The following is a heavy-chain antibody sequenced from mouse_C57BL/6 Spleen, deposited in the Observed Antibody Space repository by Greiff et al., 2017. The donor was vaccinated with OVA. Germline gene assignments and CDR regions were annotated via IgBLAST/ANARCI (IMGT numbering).Heavy chain of an antibody. CDR3: ARDRGSNWGYFDV. CDR2: INYDGSST. V-gene: IGHV5-16*01. D-gene: IGHD2-5*01. CDR1: GFTFSDYY. Sequence: VQLVESEGGLVQPGSSMKLSCTASGFTFSDYYMAWVRQVPEKGLEWVANINYDGSSTYYLDSLKSRFIISRDNAKNILYLQMSSLKSEDTATYYCARDRGSNWGYFDVWGTGTTVTVSS. J-gene: IGHJ1*03.